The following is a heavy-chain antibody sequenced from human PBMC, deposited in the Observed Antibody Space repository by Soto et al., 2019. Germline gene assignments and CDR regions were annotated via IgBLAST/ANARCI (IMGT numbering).Heavy chain of an antibody. CDR1: GFTFSSYG. CDR3: AKSDYDFWSGYTY. CDR2: ISGSGGST. Sequence: GGSLRLSCAASGFTFSSYGMHWVRQAPGKGLEWVSAISGSGGSTYYADSVKGRFTISRDNSKNTLYLQMNSLRAEDTAVYYCAKSDYDFWSGYTYWGQGTLVTVSS. J-gene: IGHJ4*02. D-gene: IGHD3-3*01. V-gene: IGHV3-23*01.